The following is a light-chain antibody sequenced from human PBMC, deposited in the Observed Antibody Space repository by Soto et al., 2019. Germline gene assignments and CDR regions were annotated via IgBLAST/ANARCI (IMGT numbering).Light chain of an antibody. Sequence: QSALTQPRSVSGSPGQSVTISCTGTSSDVGGYNYVSWYQQHPGKAPKLMIYDVSKRPSGVPDRFSGSKSGNTASLTISGIQAEDEADYYCCSYAGSWRVFGGGTKVTVL. CDR1: SSDVGGYNY. J-gene: IGLJ3*02. CDR2: DVS. CDR3: CSYAGSWRV. V-gene: IGLV2-11*01.